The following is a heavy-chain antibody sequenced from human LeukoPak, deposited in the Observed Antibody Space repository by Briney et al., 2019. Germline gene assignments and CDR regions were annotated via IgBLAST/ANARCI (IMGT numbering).Heavy chain of an antibody. Sequence: SETLSLTCTVSGGSISSSSYYWGWIRQPPGKGLEWIGSIYYSGSTNYNPSLKSRVTISVDTSKNQFSLKLSSVTAADTAVYYCARGPGHYYDSSGYVTGPTPYWGQGTLVTVSS. CDR1: GGSISSSSYY. D-gene: IGHD3-22*01. J-gene: IGHJ4*02. V-gene: IGHV4-39*07. CDR3: ARGPGHYYDSSGYVTGPTPY. CDR2: IYYSGST.